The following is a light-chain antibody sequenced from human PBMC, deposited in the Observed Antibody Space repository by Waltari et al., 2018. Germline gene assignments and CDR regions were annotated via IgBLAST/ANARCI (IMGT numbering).Light chain of an antibody. V-gene: IGKV3-20*01. CDR1: QNIRGAY. CDR2: DSF. Sequence: EVVLTQSPGHLSFSPGERATLSCRASQNIRGAYLAWYQQRPGQAPRLLIYDSFIRATGIPDRFSGSGSGADFTLTISSLAPEDSAVYFCHQYDTSPQTFGQGTKVSIK. J-gene: IGKJ1*01. CDR3: HQYDTSPQT.